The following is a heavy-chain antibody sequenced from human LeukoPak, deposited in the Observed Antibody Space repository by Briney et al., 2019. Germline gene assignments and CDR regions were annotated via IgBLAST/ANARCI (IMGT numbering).Heavy chain of an antibody. CDR3: ARDKSGGSVTTSFDY. CDR2: IDSDGNST. Sequence: PGGSLRLSCAASGFTFSSYWMHWVRQAPGKGLVWVSRIDSDGNSTSYADSVKGRFTISRGNAKNTLYLQMNSLRAEDTAVYYCARDKSGGSVTTSFDYWGQGTLVTVSS. D-gene: IGHD4-17*01. CDR1: GFTFSSYW. V-gene: IGHV3-74*01. J-gene: IGHJ4*02.